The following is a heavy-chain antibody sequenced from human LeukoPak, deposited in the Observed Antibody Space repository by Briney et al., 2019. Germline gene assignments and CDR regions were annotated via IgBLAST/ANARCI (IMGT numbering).Heavy chain of an antibody. CDR2: INPNSGDT. J-gene: IGHJ4*02. V-gene: IGHV1-2*02. Sequence: ASVKVSCKTSGYSFTAYYMHWVRQAPGQGLEWMGWINPNSGDTNFAQKFQGRVTMTRDTSITTAYMELSRLTSDDSAIYFFTKAAQGESREYCSDGYCLYPLDYWGQGTLVTVSS. CDR1: GYSFTAYY. D-gene: IGHD2-15*01. CDR3: TKAAQGESREYCSDGYCLYPLDY.